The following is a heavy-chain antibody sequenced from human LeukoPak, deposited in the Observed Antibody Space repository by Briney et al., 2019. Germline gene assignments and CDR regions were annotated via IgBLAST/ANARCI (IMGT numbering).Heavy chain of an antibody. CDR3: ARGFIAAAGTGTFY. D-gene: IGHD6-13*01. CDR1: GFTFRSYA. J-gene: IGHJ4*02. CDR2: ISSNGGST. V-gene: IGHV3-64*01. Sequence: GGSLRLSCAASGFTFRSYAMHWVRQAPGKGLEYVSAISSNGGSTYYANSVKGRFTISRDNSKNTLYLQMGSLRAEDMAVYYCARGFIAAAGTGTFYWGQGTLVTVSS.